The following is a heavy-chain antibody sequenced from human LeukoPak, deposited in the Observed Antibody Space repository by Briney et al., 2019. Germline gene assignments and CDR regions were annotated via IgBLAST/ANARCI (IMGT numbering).Heavy chain of an antibody. CDR2: IYYSGST. J-gene: IGHJ5*02. D-gene: IGHD3-10*01. V-gene: IGHV4-30-4*01. Sequence: SETLSLTCTVSGGSISSGDYYWSWIRQPPGKGLEWIGDIYYSGSTYYNPSLKSRVTISVDTSKNQFSLKLSSVTAADTAVYYCASQQRVTMARGVIIREDNWFDPWGQGTLVTVSS. CDR1: GGSISSGDYY. CDR3: ASQQRVTMARGVIIREDNWFDP.